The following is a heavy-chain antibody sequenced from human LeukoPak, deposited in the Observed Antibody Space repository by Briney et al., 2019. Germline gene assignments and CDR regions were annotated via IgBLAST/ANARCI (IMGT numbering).Heavy chain of an antibody. CDR1: GFTFSSYA. V-gene: IGHV3-23*01. CDR3: AKNSGAEYDSSGYYPEYFQH. D-gene: IGHD3-22*01. Sequence: PGGSLRLSCAASGFTFSSYAMSWVRQAPGKGLEWVSAISGSGGSTYYADSVKGRFTISRDNSKNTLYLQMNSLRAEDAAVYYCAKNSGAEYDSSGYYPEYFQHWGQGTLVTVSS. J-gene: IGHJ1*01. CDR2: ISGSGGST.